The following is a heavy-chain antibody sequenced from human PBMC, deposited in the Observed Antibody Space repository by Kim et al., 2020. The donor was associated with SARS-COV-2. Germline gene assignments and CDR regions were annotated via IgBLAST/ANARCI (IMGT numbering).Heavy chain of an antibody. J-gene: IGHJ4*02. V-gene: IGHV1-69*01. D-gene: IGHD2-15*01. CDR2: TE. CDR3: ARGARWPPFA. Sequence: TENYAQKFQGRVTMTADESTSTDYMELSSLRSEDTAVYYCARGARWPPFAWGQGTLVTVSS.